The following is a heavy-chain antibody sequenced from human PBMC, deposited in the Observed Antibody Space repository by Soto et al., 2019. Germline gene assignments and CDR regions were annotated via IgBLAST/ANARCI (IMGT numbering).Heavy chain of an antibody. J-gene: IGHJ4*02. D-gene: IGHD5-18*01. Sequence: QVQLVQSGAEVKKPGPSVKVSCKTSRGTFTTSPITWIRQAPGQGLVWMGEVIPTSGTATYAQTFQGRVAFTADKSTNTAYMELSSLRSEDTAIYFCTRDSSLGYLFWGQGSLVTVSS. CDR3: TRDSSLGYLF. V-gene: IGHV1-69*06. CDR2: VIPTSGTA. CDR1: RGTFTTSP.